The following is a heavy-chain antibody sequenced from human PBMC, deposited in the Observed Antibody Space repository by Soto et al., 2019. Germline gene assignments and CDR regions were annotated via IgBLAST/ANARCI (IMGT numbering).Heavy chain of an antibody. D-gene: IGHD6-19*01. CDR1: GYTLTELS. V-gene: IGHV1-24*01. Sequence: ASVKVSCKVSGYTLTELSMHWVRQAPGKGLEWMGGFDPEDGETIYAQKFQGRVTMTEDTSTDTAYMELSSLRSEDTAVYYCATGVSSGWPYYYYYYGMDVWGQGTTVTISS. CDR2: FDPEDGET. J-gene: IGHJ6*02. CDR3: ATGVSSGWPYYYYYYGMDV.